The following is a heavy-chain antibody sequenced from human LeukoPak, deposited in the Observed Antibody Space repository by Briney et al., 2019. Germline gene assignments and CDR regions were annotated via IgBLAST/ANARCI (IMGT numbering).Heavy chain of an antibody. J-gene: IGHJ5*02. Sequence: PGGSLRLSCAASGFTFSSYWMHWVRQAPGKGLVWVSRINSDGSSTNYADSVKGRFTIPRDNAKNTLYLQMNSLRVEDTAVYYCARDRGTGYRWFDPWGQGTLVTVSS. D-gene: IGHD3-10*01. CDR1: GFTFSSYW. CDR2: INSDGSST. V-gene: IGHV3-74*01. CDR3: ARDRGTGYRWFDP.